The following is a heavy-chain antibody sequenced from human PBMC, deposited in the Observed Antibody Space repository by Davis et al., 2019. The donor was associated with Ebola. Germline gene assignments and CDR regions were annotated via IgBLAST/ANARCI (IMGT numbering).Heavy chain of an antibody. CDR2: ISGSGGST. CDR3: AKVYYYDTSGYYGPKGVFDY. J-gene: IGHJ4*02. CDR1: GFTFSSYA. D-gene: IGHD3-22*01. Sequence: PGGSLRLSCAASGFTFSSYAMSWVRQAPGKGLEWVSAISGSGGSTYYADSVKGRFTISRDNSKNTLHLQMNSLRADDTAVYYCAKVYYYDTSGYYGPKGVFDYWGQGTLVTVSP. V-gene: IGHV3-23*01.